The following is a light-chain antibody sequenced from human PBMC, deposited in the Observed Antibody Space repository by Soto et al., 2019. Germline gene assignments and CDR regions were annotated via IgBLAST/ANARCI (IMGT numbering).Light chain of an antibody. CDR3: QQSYSTPTSIT. CDR1: QSMTSY. Sequence: DIQVTQSPSSLSASVGDRVTITCRASQSMTSYLNWFQQKPGKAPKLLIYAASSLQSGVPSRFSGSGSGTDFTLTISSLQPEDFATYYCQQSYSTPTSITFGQGTRLEIK. V-gene: IGKV1-39*01. CDR2: AAS. J-gene: IGKJ5*01.